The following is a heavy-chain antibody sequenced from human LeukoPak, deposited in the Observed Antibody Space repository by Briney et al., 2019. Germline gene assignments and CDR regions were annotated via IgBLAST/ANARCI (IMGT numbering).Heavy chain of an antibody. CDR3: AKGRYYGSGKWGYFEY. CDR2: ISGSGGST. V-gene: IGHV3-23*01. J-gene: IGHJ4*02. Sequence: GGSLRLSCAASGFTFNSFAMSWVRQAPGKGLEWVSTISGSGGSTYYADSVKGRLTISRDNSKNTLYLQMNSLRAEDTAVYYCAKGRYYGSGKWGYFEYWGQGTLVTVSS. CDR1: GFTFNSFA. D-gene: IGHD3-10*01.